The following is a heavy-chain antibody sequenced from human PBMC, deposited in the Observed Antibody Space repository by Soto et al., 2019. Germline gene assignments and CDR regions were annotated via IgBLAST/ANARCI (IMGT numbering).Heavy chain of an antibody. CDR1: GGSISSGDYY. J-gene: IGHJ3*02. D-gene: IGHD4-17*01. CDR2: IYYSGST. V-gene: IGHV4-30-4*01. CDR3: ARVGDYGDSEDAFDS. Sequence: QVQLQESGPGLVKPSQTLSLTCTVSGGSISSGDYYWSWIRQPPGKGLEWIGYIYYSGSTYYNPSLKSRVTISVDTSKNQFSLKLSSVTAADTAVYYCARVGDYGDSEDAFDSWGQGTMVTVSS.